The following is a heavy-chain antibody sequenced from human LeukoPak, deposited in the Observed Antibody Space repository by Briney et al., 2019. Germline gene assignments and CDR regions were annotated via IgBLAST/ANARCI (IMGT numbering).Heavy chain of an antibody. CDR3: ARRNSSGWYPQFDY. V-gene: IGHV3-48*04. Sequence: GRSLRLSCAASGFTFSSYSMNWVRQAPGKGLEWVSYISSSSSTIYYADSVKGRFTISRDNAKNSLYLQMNSLRAEDTAVYYCARRNSSGWYPQFDYWGQGTLVTVSS. D-gene: IGHD6-19*01. J-gene: IGHJ4*02. CDR1: GFTFSSYS. CDR2: ISSSSSTI.